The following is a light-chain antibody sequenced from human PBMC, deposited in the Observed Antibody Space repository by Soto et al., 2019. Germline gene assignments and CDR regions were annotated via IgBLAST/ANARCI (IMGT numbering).Light chain of an antibody. CDR1: SSDVGSYNR. CDR3: SSYTSSSTYV. Sequence: QSALTQPPSVSGSPGQSVTISCTGTSSDVGSYNRVSGYQQPPGTAPKLMIYEVSNRPSGVPDRFSGSKSGNTASLTISGLQAEDEADYYCSSYTSSSTYVFGTGTQLTVL. CDR2: EVS. J-gene: IGLJ1*01. V-gene: IGLV2-18*02.